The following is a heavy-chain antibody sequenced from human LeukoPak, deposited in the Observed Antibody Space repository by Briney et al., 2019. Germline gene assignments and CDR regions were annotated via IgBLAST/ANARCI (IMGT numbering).Heavy chain of an antibody. CDR2: ISYDGSNK. J-gene: IGHJ4*02. CDR3: ARQYCSSTSCYFDY. CDR1: GFTFSSYA. D-gene: IGHD2-2*01. Sequence: GGSLRLSCAASGFTFSSYAMHWVRQAPGKGLEWVAVISYDGSNKYYADSAKGRFTISRDNSKNTLYLQMNSLRAEDTAVYYCARQYCSSTSCYFDYWGQGTLVTVSS. V-gene: IGHV3-30-3*01.